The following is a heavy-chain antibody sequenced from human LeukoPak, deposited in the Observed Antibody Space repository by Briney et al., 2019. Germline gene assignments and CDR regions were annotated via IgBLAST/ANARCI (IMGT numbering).Heavy chain of an antibody. CDR1: GFTFSTYS. V-gene: IGHV3-21*01. J-gene: IGHJ6*03. Sequence: GGSLRLSCAASGFTFSTYSMNWVRQAPGKGLEWVSSISSSSSYIYYADSVKGRFTISRDNAKNSLYLQMNSLRAEDTAVYYCARDWYTAERWTIYYSYYIDVWGKGTTVTVSS. CDR2: ISSSSSYI. D-gene: IGHD4-23*01. CDR3: ARDWYTAERWTIYYSYYIDV.